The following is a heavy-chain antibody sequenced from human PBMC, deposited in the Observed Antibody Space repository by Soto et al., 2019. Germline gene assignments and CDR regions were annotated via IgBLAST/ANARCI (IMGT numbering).Heavy chain of an antibody. Sequence: EVQLVESGGGLVKPGGSLRLSCAASGFTFSDAWMSWVRQAPGKGLEWVGHIKSKTDGGTTDYAAPVKGRFTISRDDSKDTLYLQMNSLKTDDTAVYYCTTDRGRRAGYAQDYWGQGTLVTVSS. CDR3: TTDRGRRAGYAQDY. V-gene: IGHV3-15*01. J-gene: IGHJ4*02. CDR2: IKSKTDGGTT. D-gene: IGHD5-18*01. CDR1: GFTFSDAW.